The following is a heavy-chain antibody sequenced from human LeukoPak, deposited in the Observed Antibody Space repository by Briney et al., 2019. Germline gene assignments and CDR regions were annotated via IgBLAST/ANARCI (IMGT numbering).Heavy chain of an antibody. CDR1: GGSISSTGYY. J-gene: IGHJ4*02. V-gene: IGHV4-39*01. CDR2: MYYSGST. Sequence: PSETLSLTCTVSGGSISSTGYYWGWIRQPPGKGLEWIGNMYYSGSTYYNPSLKSRVTISVDRSKNQFSLKLNSVTAADTAVYYCARQTLADDIDYWGQGTLVTVSS. CDR3: ARQTLADDIDY. D-gene: IGHD6-19*01.